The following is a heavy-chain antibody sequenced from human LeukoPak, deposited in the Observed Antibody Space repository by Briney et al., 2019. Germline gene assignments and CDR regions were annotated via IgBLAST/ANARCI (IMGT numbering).Heavy chain of an antibody. CDR1: GGSISSSSYY. Sequence: PSETLSLTCTVSGGSISSSSYYWGWIRQPPGKGLEWIGSFYYSGSTYYNPSLKSRDTISVDTSKNQFSLKLSSVTAADTAVYYCARLTYSSSRTSYWYFDLWGRGTLVTVSS. J-gene: IGHJ2*01. D-gene: IGHD6-13*01. V-gene: IGHV4-39*07. CDR3: ARLTYSSSRTSYWYFDL. CDR2: FYYSGST.